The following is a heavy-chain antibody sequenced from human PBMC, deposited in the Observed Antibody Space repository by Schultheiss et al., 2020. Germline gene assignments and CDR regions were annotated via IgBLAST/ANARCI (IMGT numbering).Heavy chain of an antibody. CDR3: ARGGATVTPYGMDV. J-gene: IGHJ6*02. CDR2: SSGSDNDI. V-gene: IGHV3-11*01. CDR1: GGSVSSGSYS. D-gene: IGHD4-17*01. Sequence: LSLSCTVSGGSVSSGSYSWSWIRQPPGKGLEWVSHSSGSDNDIYYADSVKGRFTISRDNAKNSLYLQMSSLRAEDTALYYCARGGATVTPYGMDVWGQGTTVTVAS.